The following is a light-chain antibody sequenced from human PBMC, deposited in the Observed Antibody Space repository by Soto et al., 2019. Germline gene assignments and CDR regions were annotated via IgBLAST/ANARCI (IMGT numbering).Light chain of an antibody. CDR1: QNIDMY. CDR2: GAS. Sequence: DIHMTQSPSSLSASVGDTVTITCRASQNIDMYLNWYQQKPGKAPRVLISGASNLQSGVPSSFSGSGSGTDFTLTISSLQSDDFASYFCQHTFNSPPWTFGQGTEVEVK. CDR3: QHTFNSPPWT. V-gene: IGKV1-39*01. J-gene: IGKJ1*01.